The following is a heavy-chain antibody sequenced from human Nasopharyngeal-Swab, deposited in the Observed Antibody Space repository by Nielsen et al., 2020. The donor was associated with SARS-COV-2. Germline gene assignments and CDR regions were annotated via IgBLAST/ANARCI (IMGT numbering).Heavy chain of an antibody. Sequence: SETLSLTCAVYGGSFSGYYWSWIRQPPGKGLEWIGEINHSGSTNYNPSLKSRVTISVDTSKNQFSLKLSSVTAADTAVYYCASDLGQYPLHTLGGNNWFDPWGQGTLVTVSS. D-gene: IGHD2-2*01. J-gene: IGHJ5*02. V-gene: IGHV4-34*01. CDR2: INHSGST. CDR1: GGSFSGYY. CDR3: ASDLGQYPLHTLGGNNWFDP.